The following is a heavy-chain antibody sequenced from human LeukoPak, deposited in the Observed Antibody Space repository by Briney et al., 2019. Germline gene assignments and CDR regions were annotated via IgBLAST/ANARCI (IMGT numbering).Heavy chain of an antibody. Sequence: GGSLRLSCAASGFTFSSYAMNWVRQASGKGLEWVSAISSSGGTTYYADSVKGRFTISRDNSKNTLYLLIHSLRAEDTAVYYCAKDSDSSVYYANFDYWGQGTLVTVSS. CDR2: ISSSGGTT. CDR1: GFTFSSYA. CDR3: AKDSDSSVYYANFDY. J-gene: IGHJ4*02. V-gene: IGHV3-23*01. D-gene: IGHD3-22*01.